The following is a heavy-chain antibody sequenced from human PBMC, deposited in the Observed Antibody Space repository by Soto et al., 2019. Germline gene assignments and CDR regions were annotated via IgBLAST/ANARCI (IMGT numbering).Heavy chain of an antibody. D-gene: IGHD1-26*01. V-gene: IGHV1-46*04. Sequence: QVQLVQSGAEVKKPGASVKVSCKASGYTFTSYYMHWVRQAPGQGLEWMGIINPSGGSTSYAQKLQGRVTMTRETSTSTVYMELSSLRSEDTAVYYCARDATWGATRGGWFDPWGQGTLVTVSS. J-gene: IGHJ5*02. CDR2: INPSGGST. CDR1: GYTFTSYY. CDR3: ARDATWGATRGGWFDP.